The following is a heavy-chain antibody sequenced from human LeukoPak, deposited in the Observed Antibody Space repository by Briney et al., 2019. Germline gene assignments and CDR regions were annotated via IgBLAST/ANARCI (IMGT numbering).Heavy chain of an antibody. Sequence: KPSETLSLTCTVSGGSISSYYWSWIRQPPGKGLEWIGEINHSGSTNYNPSLKSRVTISVDTSKNQFSLKLSSVTAADTAVYYCARQGYYYGSGSLRYWGQGTLVTVSS. J-gene: IGHJ4*02. V-gene: IGHV4-34*01. CDR1: GGSISSYY. CDR3: ARQGYYYGSGSLRY. D-gene: IGHD3-10*01. CDR2: INHSGST.